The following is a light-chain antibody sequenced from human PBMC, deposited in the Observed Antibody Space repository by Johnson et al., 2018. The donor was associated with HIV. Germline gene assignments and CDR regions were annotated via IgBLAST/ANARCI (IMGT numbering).Light chain of an antibody. V-gene: IGLV1-51*02. CDR3: ATWDTSLCAGGV. CDR1: SSTFGNSY. J-gene: IGLJ1*01. CDR2: KNN. Sequence: QSVLTQPPSVSAAPGQRVTISCSGASSTFGNSYISWYQLLPGSPPKLRVFKNNERPSGIPDRFSGSNSGTSATLDITGLQTGDEADYYCATWDTSLCAGGVFGTGTKVTVL.